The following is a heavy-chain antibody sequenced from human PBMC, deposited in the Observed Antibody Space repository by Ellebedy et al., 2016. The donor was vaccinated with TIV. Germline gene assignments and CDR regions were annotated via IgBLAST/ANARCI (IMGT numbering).Heavy chain of an antibody. Sequence: GESLKISCAASGFTFSSYAMHWVRQAPGKGLEWVAVISYDGSNKYYADSVKGRFTISRDNSKNTLYLQMNSLRAEDTAVYYCARVWSILTGYWVMGYWGQGTLVTVSS. D-gene: IGHD3-9*01. CDR2: ISYDGSNK. J-gene: IGHJ4*02. V-gene: IGHV3-30*01. CDR1: GFTFSSYA. CDR3: ARVWSILTGYWVMGY.